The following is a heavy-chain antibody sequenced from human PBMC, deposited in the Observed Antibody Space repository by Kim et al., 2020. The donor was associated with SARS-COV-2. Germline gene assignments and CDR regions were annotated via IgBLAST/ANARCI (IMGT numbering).Heavy chain of an antibody. CDR1: GGSFSGYY. CDR2: INHSGST. CDR3: ARGPFVVVVAATSIPYYG. Sequence: SETLSLTCAVYGGSFSGYYWSWIRQPPGKGLEWIGEINHSGSTNYNPSLKSRVTISVDTSKNQFSLKLSSVTAADTAVYYCARGPFVVVVAATSIPYYG. D-gene: IGHD2-15*01. J-gene: IGHJ6*01. V-gene: IGHV4-34*01.